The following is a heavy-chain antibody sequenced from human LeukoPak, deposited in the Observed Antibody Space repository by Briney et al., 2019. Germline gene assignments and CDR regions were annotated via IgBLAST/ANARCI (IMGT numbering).Heavy chain of an antibody. CDR1: GGSFSGYY. J-gene: IGHJ4*02. CDR3: ARAPPGFYYDSSGYPLDY. D-gene: IGHD3-22*01. Sequence: SETLSLTCAVYGGSFSGYYWSWIRQPPGKGLEWIGEINHSGSTNYNPSLKSRVTISVDTSKNQFSLRLSSVTAADTAVYYCARAPPGFYYDSSGYPLDYWGQGTLVTVSS. CDR2: INHSGST. V-gene: IGHV4-34*01.